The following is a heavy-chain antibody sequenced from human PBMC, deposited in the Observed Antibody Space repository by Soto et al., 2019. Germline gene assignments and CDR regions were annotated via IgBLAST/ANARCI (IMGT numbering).Heavy chain of an antibody. V-gene: IGHV3-23*01. CDR1: GFTLSSYA. J-gene: IGHJ4*02. CDR2: ISGSGGST. D-gene: IGHD3-3*01. CDR3: TTFGPS. Sequence: AGGALRLSCGASGFTLSSYAMSWVRQAPGKGLEWVSAISGSGGSTYYVDSVKGRFTISRDNSKNTLFLQMTSLETDDRAMYYCTTFGPSWGPGPLLTVSS.